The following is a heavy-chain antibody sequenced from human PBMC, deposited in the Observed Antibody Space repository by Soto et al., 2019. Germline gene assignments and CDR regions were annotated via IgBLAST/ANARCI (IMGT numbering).Heavy chain of an antibody. CDR3: AKDRGGRGNEIDQ. CDR1: GFTFSSSA. CDR2: ISPSGDKT. V-gene: IGHV3-23*01. Sequence: GGSLRLSCAASGFTFSSSAMSWVRQAPGKGLEWVSTISPSGDKTYQGDSAKGRFTISRDNSKNTLYLRMNSLRGDDTAVYYFAKDRGGRGNEIDQWGQGALVTVSS. J-gene: IGHJ4*02. D-gene: IGHD2-15*01.